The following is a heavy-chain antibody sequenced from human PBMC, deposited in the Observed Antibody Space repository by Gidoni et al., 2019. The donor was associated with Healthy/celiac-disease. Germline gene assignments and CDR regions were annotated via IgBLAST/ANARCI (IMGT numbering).Heavy chain of an antibody. CDR1: GYSLTSYW. J-gene: IGHJ5*02. D-gene: IGHD5-18*01. V-gene: IGHV5-51*01. Sequence: EVQLVQSGAEGKKPGEALKISCKGSGYSLTSYWIGWVRQMPGKGLEWMGIIYPGDSDTRYSPSFQGQVTISADKSISTAYLQWSSLKASDTAMYYCARAGMWIQLWSGENWFDPWGQGTLVTVSS. CDR2: IYPGDSDT. CDR3: ARAGMWIQLWSGENWFDP.